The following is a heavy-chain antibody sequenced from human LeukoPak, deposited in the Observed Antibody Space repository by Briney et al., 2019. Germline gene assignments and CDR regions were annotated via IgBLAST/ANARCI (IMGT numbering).Heavy chain of an antibody. V-gene: IGHV3-23*01. D-gene: IGHD6-13*01. CDR2: ISGSGGST. CDR3: AKDFSAGTYFDY. J-gene: IGHJ4*02. CDR1: GFTFSSFD. Sequence: GGSPRLSCAASGFTFSSFDTSWVRQAPGKGLEWVSGISGSGGSTYYADSVKGRFTISRDNSKNTLFLQMNSLRAEDTAIYYCAKDFSAGTYFDYWGQGTLVTVSS.